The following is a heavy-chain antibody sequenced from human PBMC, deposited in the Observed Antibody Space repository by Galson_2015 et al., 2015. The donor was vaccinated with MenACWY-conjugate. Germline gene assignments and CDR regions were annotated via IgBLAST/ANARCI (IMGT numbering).Heavy chain of an antibody. CDR1: GFTSGLTFTNSP. Sequence: SLRLSCAASGFTSGLTFTNSPMSWVRQAPGKGLEWVSRVSGSGSYTHYADSVKGRFSISRDHSDNAVFLHMNSLRAEDTAVYYCAKVNSHGRDFDFWGQGTLVTVSS. J-gene: IGHJ4*02. CDR2: VSGSGSYT. CDR3: AKVNSHGRDFDF. V-gene: IGHV3-23*01. D-gene: IGHD1-1*01.